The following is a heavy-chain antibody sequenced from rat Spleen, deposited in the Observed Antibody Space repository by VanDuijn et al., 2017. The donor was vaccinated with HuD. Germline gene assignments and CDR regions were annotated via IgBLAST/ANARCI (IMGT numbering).Heavy chain of an antibody. Sequence: VQLVESGGGLVQPGKSLKLSCSASGFTFSSYGMHWIRQAPGKGLDWVAYISSSSGTVYADAVKGRFTISRDNAKNTLYLQLNSLKSEDTAIYYCARSLNGDSHHWGQGVMVTVSS. CDR2: ISSSSGT. J-gene: IGHJ2*01. CDR1: GFTFSSYG. D-gene: IGHD3-1*01. V-gene: IGHV5-62*01. CDR3: ARSLNGDSHH.